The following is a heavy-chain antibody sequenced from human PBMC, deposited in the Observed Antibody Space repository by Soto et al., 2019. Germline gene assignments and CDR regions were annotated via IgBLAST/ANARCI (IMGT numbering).Heavy chain of an antibody. V-gene: IGHV4-31*03. CDR3: ARVIRPLIRGVANFDI. J-gene: IGHJ3*02. CDR1: GGSVSSGGFY. CDR2: IFYSGTT. D-gene: IGHD3-10*01. Sequence: QVQLQESGPGLVKPSQTLSLTCTVSGGSVSSGGFYWSWIRQHPGKGLEWVGYIFYSGTTYYKPSLKSRVVISIDTSTNEFSLRLSSVTAAVTAVYYCARVIRPLIRGVANFDIWGQGTMVTVSS.